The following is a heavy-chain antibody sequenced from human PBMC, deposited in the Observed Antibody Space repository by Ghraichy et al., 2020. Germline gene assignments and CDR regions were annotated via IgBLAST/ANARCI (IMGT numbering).Heavy chain of an antibody. V-gene: IGHV3-48*04. CDR3: VGDSTGYYSMDV. Sequence: GGSLRLSCAASGFAVSTSNMNWLRQAPCKVLEWVSYISSSSRTIYYADSVKGRFTISRDSAKNSLYLQMNSLRAEDTAVYYCVGDSTGYYSMDVWGQGTTVTVPS. D-gene: IGHD2-8*02. J-gene: IGHJ6*02. CDR1: GFAVSTSN. CDR2: ISSSSRTI.